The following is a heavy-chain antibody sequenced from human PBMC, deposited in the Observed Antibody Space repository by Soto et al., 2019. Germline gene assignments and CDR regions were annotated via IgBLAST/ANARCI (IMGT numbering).Heavy chain of an antibody. D-gene: IGHD5-12*01. V-gene: IGHV3-53*01. CDR2: VYVDGTA. CDR1: GLIVSNNY. J-gene: IGHJ3*02. Sequence: EVQLVESGGGLIQPGGSLRLSCAASGLIVSNNYMTWVRQAPGKGLEWVAVVYVDGTANYAASVKGRFSISRDNSKNTVYLQMSTLRVEDTAMYYCAREEIVADAFDIWGQGTMVTISS. CDR3: AREEIVADAFDI.